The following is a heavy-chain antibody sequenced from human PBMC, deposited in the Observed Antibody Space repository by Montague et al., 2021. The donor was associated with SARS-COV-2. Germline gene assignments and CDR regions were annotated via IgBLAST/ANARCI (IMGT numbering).Heavy chain of an antibody. CDR3: ARKMDSSFDV. CDR1: GSSLSGDSLF. J-gene: IGHJ3*01. D-gene: IGHD2-2*03. V-gene: IGHV6-1*01. CDR2: TYYRSKWYN. Sequence: VSPGSSLSGDSLFCHWIRQSPSRGLEWLASTYYRSKWYNDSAPSVSGRATVKPDASRNQFSLHLDSVTPTDTALYFCARKMDSSFDVWGKGTMVIVSS.